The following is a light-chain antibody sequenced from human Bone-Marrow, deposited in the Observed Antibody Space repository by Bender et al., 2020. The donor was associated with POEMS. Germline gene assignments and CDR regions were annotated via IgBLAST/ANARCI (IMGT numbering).Light chain of an antibody. J-gene: IGLJ2*01. CDR1: DLGDKY. V-gene: IGLV3-1*01. Sequence: SYEVTQPPSVSVSPGQTASITCSGDDLGDKYVAWYQQKPGQSPVLVIYQDTKRPSGIPERFSGSNSGNTATLTISGTQAMDEAYYYCQAWDTYSVIFGGGTKLPFL. CDR2: QDT. CDR3: QAWDTYSVI.